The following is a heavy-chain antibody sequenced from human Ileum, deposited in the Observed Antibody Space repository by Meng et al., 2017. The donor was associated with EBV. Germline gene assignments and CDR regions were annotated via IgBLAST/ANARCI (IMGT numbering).Heavy chain of an antibody. CDR2: MYPTGPT. D-gene: IGHD1-26*01. J-gene: IGHJ4*02. CDR1: GGSISSDYC. CDR3: VRGGTYYLSY. Sequence: APRRDWGPGVVKPSETLSLTCAISGGSISSDYCWSWVRQSPEKGLEWIGEMYPTGPTYYNPSLKGRVSISIDKSKNQLSLKLNSVTAADTAVYYCVRGGTYYLSYWGQGSLVTVSS. V-gene: IGHV4-4*02.